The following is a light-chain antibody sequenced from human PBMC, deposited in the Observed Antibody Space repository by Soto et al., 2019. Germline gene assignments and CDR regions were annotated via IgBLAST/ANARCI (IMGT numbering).Light chain of an antibody. V-gene: IGLV2-14*01. J-gene: IGLJ3*02. CDR3: SSYTSRYTGV. Sequence: QSALTQPASVSGSPGQSITISCTGTSSDVGGYNYVSWYQQHPGKAPKLMIYEVSNRPSGVSNRFSGPKSGNTASLTISGLQAEDEADYYCSSYTSRYTGVFGGGTKLTVL. CDR2: EVS. CDR1: SSDVGGYNY.